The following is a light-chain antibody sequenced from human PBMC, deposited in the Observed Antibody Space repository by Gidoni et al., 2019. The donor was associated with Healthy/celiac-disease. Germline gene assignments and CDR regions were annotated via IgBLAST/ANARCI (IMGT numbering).Light chain of an antibody. CDR2: EGS. CDR3: CSYAGSSTWG. V-gene: IGLV2-23*01. Sequence: QSALTQPASVSGSPGQSITISCTGTSSDVGSYNLVSWYQQQPGKAPKLMIYEGSTRTSGVSKRFFGSKSGNTASLTISGLQAEDEADYYCCSYAGSSTWGFGGGTKLTVL. CDR1: SSDVGSYNL. J-gene: IGLJ3*02.